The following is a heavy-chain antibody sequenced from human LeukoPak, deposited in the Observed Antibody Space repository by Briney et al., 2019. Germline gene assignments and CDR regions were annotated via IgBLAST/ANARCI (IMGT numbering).Heavy chain of an antibody. CDR3: AKEGGRSSSSGNWFDP. V-gene: IGHV3-23*01. Sequence: PGGSLTLSCAASGFTFSSYAMSWVRQAPGKGLEWVSAISGSGGCTYYADSVKGRFTISRDNSKNTLYLQMNSLRAEDTAVYYCAKEGGRSSSSGNWFDPWGQGTLVTVSS. J-gene: IGHJ5*02. CDR2: ISGSGGCT. CDR1: GFTFSSYA. D-gene: IGHD6-6*01.